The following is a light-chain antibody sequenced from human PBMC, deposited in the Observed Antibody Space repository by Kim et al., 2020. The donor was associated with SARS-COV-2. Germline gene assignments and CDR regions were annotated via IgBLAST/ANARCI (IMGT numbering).Light chain of an antibody. J-gene: IGLJ1*01. Sequence: QSALTQPTSVSGFPGQSITISCTGTSSDVGTYNYVSWYQQYPGKAPKLMIYDVNKWPSGVSNRFSGSKSGNTASLTISGLQAEDEADYYCSSYATSRSYVFGTGTKVNVL. V-gene: IGLV2-14*01. CDR2: DVN. CDR1: SSDVGTYNY. CDR3: SSYATSRSYV.